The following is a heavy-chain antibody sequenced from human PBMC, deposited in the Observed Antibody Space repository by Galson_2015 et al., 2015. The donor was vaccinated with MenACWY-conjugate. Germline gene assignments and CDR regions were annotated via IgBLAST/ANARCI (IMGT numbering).Heavy chain of an antibody. Sequence: SLRLSCAASGFIFNNYWMSWVRQVPGKGPEWVANIKQDGSEKHYVDSVRGRFTISRDNAKNSLYLQMNSLRAEDTAVYYCARDLGFYCSRNDCYSPYWGQGTLVTVSS. CDR1: GFIFNNYW. D-gene: IGHD2-2*01. CDR3: ARDLGFYCSRNDCYSPY. J-gene: IGHJ4*02. CDR2: IKQDGSEK. V-gene: IGHV3-7*03.